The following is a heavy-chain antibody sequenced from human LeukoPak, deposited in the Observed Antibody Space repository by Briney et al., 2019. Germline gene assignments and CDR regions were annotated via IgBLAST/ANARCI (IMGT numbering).Heavy chain of an antibody. CDR3: AKKTSGGSPLRTFFDY. D-gene: IGHD2-15*01. V-gene: IGHV3-23*01. J-gene: IGHJ4*02. Sequence: PGGSLRLSCRASGFTFSNYAMSWVRHAPGKGLEWVSTISGSGVSTYYADSFKGRFTISRDNSNNTLYLQMNSLRAEDTAIYYCAKKTSGGSPLRTFFDYWGEGTLVTVSS. CDR1: GFTFSNYA. CDR2: ISGSGVST.